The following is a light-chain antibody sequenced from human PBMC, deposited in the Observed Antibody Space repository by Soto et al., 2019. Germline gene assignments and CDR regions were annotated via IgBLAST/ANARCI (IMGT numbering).Light chain of an antibody. CDR1: ETIRSNY. J-gene: IGKJ3*01. V-gene: IGKV3-20*01. CDR2: GAS. CDR3: QQYGSSPPDT. Sequence: EIVLTQSPGTLLSSRGEGVTLSCRASETIRSNYLAWYQKKPGQAPRLLIFGASTRATGIPDKFSGSGSGTDFTLTISSLEPEDFAEYYCQQYGSSPPDTFGPGT.